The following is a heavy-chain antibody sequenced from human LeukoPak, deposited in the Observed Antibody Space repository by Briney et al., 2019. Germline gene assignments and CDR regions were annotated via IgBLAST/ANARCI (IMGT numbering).Heavy chain of an antibody. D-gene: IGHD6-13*01. CDR2: ISSGGGTT. CDR3: ARDSGYSSPVGVDY. Sequence: GGSLRLSCAASGFTFSNYAMSWVRQAPGKGLEWVSAISSGGGTTYYADSVKGRFTISRDNSKNTLYLQMNSLRAEDTAVYYCARDSGYSSPVGVDYWGQGTLVTVSS. J-gene: IGHJ4*02. CDR1: GFTFSNYA. V-gene: IGHV3-23*01.